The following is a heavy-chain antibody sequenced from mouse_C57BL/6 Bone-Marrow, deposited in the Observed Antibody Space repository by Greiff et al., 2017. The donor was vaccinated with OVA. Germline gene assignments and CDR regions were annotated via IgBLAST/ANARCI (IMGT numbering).Heavy chain of an antibody. V-gene: IGHV1-82*01. J-gene: IGHJ1*03. CDR3: ASGDFDV. CDR2: IYPGDGDT. CDR1: GYAFSSSW. Sequence: QVQLQQPGPELVKPGASVKISCKASGYAFSSSWMNWVKQRPGKGLEWIGRIYPGDGDTNYNGKFKGKATLTADKSSSTAYMQLSSLTSEDSAVYFCASGDFDVWGTGTTVTVSS.